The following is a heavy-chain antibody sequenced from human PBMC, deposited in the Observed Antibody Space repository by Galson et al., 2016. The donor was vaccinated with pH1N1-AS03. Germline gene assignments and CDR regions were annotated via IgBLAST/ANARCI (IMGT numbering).Heavy chain of an antibody. J-gene: IGHJ3*02. Sequence: SVKVSCKASGGTFSSSAISWLRQAPGQGLEWMGGILPGLGSATYAQNLQGRVTITADESTTTAYMELRSLRSDDTAVYYCARHEVTGDWRDAFDSWGQGTMVTVSS. CDR3: ARHEVTGDWRDAFDS. CDR1: GGTFSSSA. CDR2: ILPGLGSA. D-gene: IGHD7-27*01. V-gene: IGHV1-69*13.